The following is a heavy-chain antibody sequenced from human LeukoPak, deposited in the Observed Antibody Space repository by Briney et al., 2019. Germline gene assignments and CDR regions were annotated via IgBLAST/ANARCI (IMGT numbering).Heavy chain of an antibody. D-gene: IGHD2-2*01. CDR3: ARGDIVVVPAALFDY. V-gene: IGHV1-18*04. Sequence: ASVKVSCKASGYTFTGYYIYWVRQAPGQGLEWMGWISAYNGNTNYAQKLQGRVTMTTDTSTSTAYMELRSLRSDDTAVYYCARGDIVVVPAALFDYWGQGTLVTVSS. CDR2: ISAYNGNT. CDR1: GYTFTGYY. J-gene: IGHJ4*02.